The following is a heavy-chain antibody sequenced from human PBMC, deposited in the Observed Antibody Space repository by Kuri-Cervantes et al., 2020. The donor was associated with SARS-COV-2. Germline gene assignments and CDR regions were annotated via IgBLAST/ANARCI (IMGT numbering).Heavy chain of an antibody. CDR2: INPNSGGT. J-gene: IGHJ5*02. V-gene: IGHV1-2*02. Sequence: ASVKVSCKASGYTFTGYYMHWVRQAPGQGLEWMGWINPNSGGTNYAQKFQGRVTMTRDTSKNQFSLKLSSVTAADTAVYYCARAPRTLDPPWFDPWGQGTLVTVSS. CDR1: GYTFTGYY. CDR3: ARAPRTLDPPWFDP. D-gene: IGHD1-14*01.